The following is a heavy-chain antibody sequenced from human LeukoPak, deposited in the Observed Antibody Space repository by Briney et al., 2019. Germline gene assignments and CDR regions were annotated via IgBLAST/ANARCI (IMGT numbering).Heavy chain of an antibody. V-gene: IGHV3-53*01. CDR2: IYSGGST. J-gene: IGHJ3*02. D-gene: IGHD2-8*01. CDR3: ARARVGCTNYAFDI. CDR1: GSTVSSNY. Sequence: PGGSLRLSCAASGSTVSSNYIRWGRQAPGKGLEWVSVIYSGGSTYYADSVKGRSTISRDNSKNTVPLKMNSLRAEDTAVYYCARARVGCTNYAFDIWGQGTRVTVSS.